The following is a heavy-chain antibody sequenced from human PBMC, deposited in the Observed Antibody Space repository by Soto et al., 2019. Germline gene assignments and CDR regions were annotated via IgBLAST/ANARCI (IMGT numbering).Heavy chain of an antibody. V-gene: IGHV4-31*03. J-gene: IGHJ6*02. Sequence: SETLSLTCTVSGGSIISGGYYWSWNRQHPGKGLEWIGYIYYSGSTYYNPSLKSRVTISVDTSKNQFSLKLSSVTAADTAVYYCARDYYGSGAGYYYYGMDVWGQGTTVTVSS. CDR1: GGSIISGGYY. D-gene: IGHD3-10*01. CDR2: IYYSGST. CDR3: ARDYYGSGAGYYYYGMDV.